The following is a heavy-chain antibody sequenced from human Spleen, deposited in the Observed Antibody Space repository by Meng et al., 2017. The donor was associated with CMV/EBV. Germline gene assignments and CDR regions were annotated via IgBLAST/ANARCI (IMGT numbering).Heavy chain of an antibody. CDR1: GYSFTGYF. Sequence: ASVKVSCKSSGYSFTGYFINWVRQAPGQGLEWMGIINPSGGSTSYAQKFQGRVTMTRDTSTSTVYMELSSLRSEDTAVYYCAREINSSGYYTYYYGMDVWGQGTTVTVSS. D-gene: IGHD3-22*01. CDR2: INPSGGST. J-gene: IGHJ6*02. CDR3: AREINSSGYYTYYYGMDV. V-gene: IGHV1-46*01.